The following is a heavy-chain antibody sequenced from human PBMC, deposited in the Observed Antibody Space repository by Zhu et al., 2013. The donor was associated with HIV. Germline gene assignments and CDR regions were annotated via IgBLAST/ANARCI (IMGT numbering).Heavy chain of an antibody. J-gene: IGHJ6*02. CDR2: IIPILGRP. V-gene: IGHV1-69*01. CDR3: ARAPVKVRVLGYQGRRYGMDV. Sequence: QVQLVQSGAEVKKPGSSVKVSCKASGATFSNFTVSWVRQAPGQGLAWMGGIIPILGRPNYAQNFQGKVTITADESTSTAYMELSSLRSEDTAVYYCARAPVKVRVLGYQGRRYGMDVWGQGTTVTVSS. D-gene: IGHD4-17*01. CDR1: GATFSNFT.